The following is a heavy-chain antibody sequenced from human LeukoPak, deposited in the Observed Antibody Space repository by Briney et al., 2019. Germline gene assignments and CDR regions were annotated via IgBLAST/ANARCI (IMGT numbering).Heavy chain of an antibody. CDR1: GGSISSYY. CDR3: ASSGYSYGYVFY. D-gene: IGHD5-18*01. V-gene: IGHV4-59*08. Sequence: SETLSLTCTVSGGSISSYYWSWIRQPPGKGLEWIGYIYYSGSTNYNPSLKSRVTISVDTSKNQFSLKLSSVTAADTAVYYCASSGYSYGYVFYWGQGTLVTVSS. J-gene: IGHJ4*02. CDR2: IYYSGST.